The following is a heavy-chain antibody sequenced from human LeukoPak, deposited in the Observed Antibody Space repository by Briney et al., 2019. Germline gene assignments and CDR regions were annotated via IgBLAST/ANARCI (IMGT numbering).Heavy chain of an antibody. Sequence: PGGSLRLSCAASGFTFSSYWMHWVRQAPGKGLVWVSRIDSDGSSTSYADSVKGRFTISRDNAKNTLYLQMNSLGAEDTAVCYCARGSGGDADYWGQGTLVTVSS. CDR3: ARGSGGDADY. D-gene: IGHD2-21*02. CDR2: IDSDGSST. CDR1: GFTFSSYW. J-gene: IGHJ4*02. V-gene: IGHV3-74*01.